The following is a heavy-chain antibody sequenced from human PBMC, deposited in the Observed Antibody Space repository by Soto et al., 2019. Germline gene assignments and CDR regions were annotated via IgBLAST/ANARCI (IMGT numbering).Heavy chain of an antibody. J-gene: IGHJ2*01. Sequence: RLSCAASGFTFSSYAMSWVRQAPGKGLDWVSAISGSGGSTYYSDSVKGRFTISRDNSKNTLYLQMNSLRAEDTAVYYCAKPPVVTAAILYWYFDLWGRRILIAVSS. CDR3: AKPPVVTAAILYWYFDL. V-gene: IGHV3-23*01. D-gene: IGHD2-2*01. CDR1: GFTFSSYA. CDR2: ISGSGGST.